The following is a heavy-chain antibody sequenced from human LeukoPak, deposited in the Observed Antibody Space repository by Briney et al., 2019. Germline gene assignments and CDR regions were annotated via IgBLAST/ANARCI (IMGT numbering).Heavy chain of an antibody. Sequence: GGSLRLSCAASGFTFSSYWTSWVRQAPGKGLEWVANIKQDGSEKYYVDSVKGRFTISRDNAKNSLYLQMNSLRAEDTAVYYGASPPWEVGAFEAFNIWPRDNGHRLF. J-gene: IGHJ3*02. CDR1: GFTFSSYW. CDR2: IKQDGSEK. D-gene: IGHD1-26*01. CDR3: ASPPWEVGAFEAFNI. V-gene: IGHV3-7*01.